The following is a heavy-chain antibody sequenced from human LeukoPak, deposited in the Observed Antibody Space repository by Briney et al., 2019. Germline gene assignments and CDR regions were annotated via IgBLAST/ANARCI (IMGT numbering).Heavy chain of an antibody. J-gene: IGHJ4*02. CDR2: INHSGST. D-gene: IGHD3-10*02. Sequence: PSETLSLTCAVYGGSFSGYYWSWIRQPPGKGLECIGEINHSGSTNYNPSLKSRVTISVDTSKNQFSLKLSSVTAADTAVYYCARDVSGQPLDYWGQGTLVTVSS. CDR3: ARDVSGQPLDY. V-gene: IGHV4-34*01. CDR1: GGSFSGYY.